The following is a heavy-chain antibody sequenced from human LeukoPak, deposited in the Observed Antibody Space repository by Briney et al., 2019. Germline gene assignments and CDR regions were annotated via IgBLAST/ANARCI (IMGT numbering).Heavy chain of an antibody. J-gene: IGHJ4*02. CDR3: ARDNGIAVAADY. Sequence: ASVKVSCKAYGYTFTRYGLSCVRQAPGQGVEWMGWISADNGNTNYAQKLQGRLTMTTDTSTSTAYMQLRSLRSDDTAIYYCARDNGIAVAADYWGQGTLVTVSS. V-gene: IGHV1-18*04. CDR2: ISADNGNT. CDR1: GYTFTRYG. D-gene: IGHD6-19*01.